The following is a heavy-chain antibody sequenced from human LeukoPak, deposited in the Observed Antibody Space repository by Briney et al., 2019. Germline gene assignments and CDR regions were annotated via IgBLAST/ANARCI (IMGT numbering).Heavy chain of an antibody. V-gene: IGHV4-30-2*01. Sequence: PSETLSLTCTVSGGSFSSGGYYWSWIRQPPGMGLEWFGYIYHSGGTYYNPSLKSRVTISVDRSNNQFSLKLSSVTAADTAVYYCAKDYGVNGGGGLDYWGQGTLVTVSS. CDR2: IYHSGGT. CDR3: AKDYGVNGGGGLDY. J-gene: IGHJ4*02. D-gene: IGHD4-23*01. CDR1: GGSFSSGGYY.